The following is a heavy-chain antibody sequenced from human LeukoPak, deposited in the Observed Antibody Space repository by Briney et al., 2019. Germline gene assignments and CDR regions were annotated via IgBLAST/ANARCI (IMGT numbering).Heavy chain of an antibody. V-gene: IGHV4-59*01. Sequence: PSETLSLTCTVSGVSISSSYWSWIRQPPGKGLEWIGYIYYSGSTNYNPSLKSRVTISVDASKDQFSLKLSSVTAADPAVYYCARERGAGPFDYWGQGTLVTVSS. CDR1: GVSISSSY. J-gene: IGHJ4*02. CDR2: IYYSGST. CDR3: ARERGAGPFDY. D-gene: IGHD6-19*01.